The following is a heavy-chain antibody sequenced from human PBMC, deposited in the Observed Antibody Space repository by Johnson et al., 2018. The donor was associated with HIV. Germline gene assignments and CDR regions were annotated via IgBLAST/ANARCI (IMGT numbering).Heavy chain of an antibody. Sequence: QEKLVESGGGLVQPGGSLRLSCVVSGFSFSNYWMEWVRQAPGKGLEWVAVLRYDGSEKKYADSVRGRFTISRDNDKNTLYLQMNSPSPEDTAVYYCTTTEMVRGVSSYAFDIWGQGTMVTVSS. CDR2: LRYDGSEK. CDR1: GFSFSNYW. D-gene: IGHD3-10*01. V-gene: IGHV3-30-3*01. J-gene: IGHJ3*02. CDR3: TTTEMVRGVSSYAFDI.